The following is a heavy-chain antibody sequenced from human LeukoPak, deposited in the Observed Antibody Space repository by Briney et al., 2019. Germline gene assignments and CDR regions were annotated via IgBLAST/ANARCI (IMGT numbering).Heavy chain of an antibody. CDR2: ISSSPINI. Sequence: GGSLRLSCAASGFTFSDYGMNWVRQAPGKRLEWVSYISSSPINIYYADSVRGRFTISRDNAKNSVFLQMNSLRAEDTAVYYCARGSADEDDKGIDPWGQGTLGTVSS. J-gene: IGHJ5*02. V-gene: IGHV3-48*03. CDR1: GFTFSDYG. CDR3: ARGSADEDDKGIDP. D-gene: IGHD3-10*01.